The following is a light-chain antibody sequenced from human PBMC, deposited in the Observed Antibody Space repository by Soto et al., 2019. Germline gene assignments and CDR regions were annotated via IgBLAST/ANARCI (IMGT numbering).Light chain of an antibody. CDR3: TSYAGSNTYV. V-gene: IGLV2-8*01. Sequence: QSVLTQPPSASGSPGQSVTISCTGTKNDIGVYDFVSWYQHHPGKAPRLIIYEVVQRPSGVPDRFSGSKSGNTASLTVSGLQAPDEADYFCTSYAGSNTYVFGSGTKVTVL. CDR2: EVV. CDR1: KNDIGVYDF. J-gene: IGLJ1*01.